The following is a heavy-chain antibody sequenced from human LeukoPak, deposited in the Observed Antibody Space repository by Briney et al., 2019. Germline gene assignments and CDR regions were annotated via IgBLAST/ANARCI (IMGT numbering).Heavy chain of an antibody. J-gene: IGHJ6*02. V-gene: IGHV1-2*02. CDR3: ARADRRYDV. CDR2: INPNSGGT. Sequence: ASVKVSCKASGYTFTAYYMHWVRQAPGQGLEWMGWINPNSGGTNYAQKFQGRVTMTRDTSISTAYMKLSRLRSDDTAVCYCARADRRYDVWGQGTTVTVSS. CDR1: GYTFTAYY. D-gene: IGHD1-20*01.